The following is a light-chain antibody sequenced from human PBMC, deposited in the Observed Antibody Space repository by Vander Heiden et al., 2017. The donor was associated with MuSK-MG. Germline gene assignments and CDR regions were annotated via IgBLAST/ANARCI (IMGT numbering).Light chain of an antibody. J-gene: IGLJ1*01. CDR2: ANT. CDR3: QSYDSGLSGFV. Sequence: QSVLTQPPSVSGVPGQRVTIPCTGSSSNIQTYFDVHWYQQLPGAAPRLLIYANTNRPSGVPDRFSGSKSGTSASLAITGLQAEDEADYYCQSYDSGLSGFVFGTGTKVTVL. V-gene: IGLV1-40*01. CDR1: SSNIQTYFD.